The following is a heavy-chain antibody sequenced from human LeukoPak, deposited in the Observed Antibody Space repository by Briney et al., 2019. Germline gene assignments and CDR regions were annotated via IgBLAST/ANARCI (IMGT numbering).Heavy chain of an antibody. V-gene: IGHV5-51*01. CDR1: GYTFSNYW. J-gene: IGHJ4*02. CDR2: IYPDDSDT. D-gene: IGHD3-10*01. Sequence: RGESLKISCKGFGYTFSNYWIGWVRQMPGKGLEWMGIIYPDDSDTRYSPSFQGQVTISADKSITTAFLQWSSLKASDTAMCYCAIFGDKYGSGSYGDSWGQGTLVTVSS. CDR3: AIFGDKYGSGSYGDS.